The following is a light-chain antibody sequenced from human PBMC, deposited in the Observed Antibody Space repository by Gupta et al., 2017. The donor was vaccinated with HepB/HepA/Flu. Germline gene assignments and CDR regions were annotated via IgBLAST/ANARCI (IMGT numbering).Light chain of an antibody. J-gene: IGKJ3*01. V-gene: IGKV1-39*01. CDR1: QYINNY. CDR3: RQSYRPPV. Sequence: DIQMTQPPSPLSASVGDRVTITCRASQYINNYLNWYQQKPGQAPKLLIYGASSLQSGVPSRFSGSGSGTDFTLTSSRQQPEDFATYYCRQSYRPPVFGRGTKVDIK. CDR2: GAS.